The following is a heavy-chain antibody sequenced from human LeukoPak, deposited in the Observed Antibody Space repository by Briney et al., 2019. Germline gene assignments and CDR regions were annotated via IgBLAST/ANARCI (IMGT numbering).Heavy chain of an antibody. CDR1: GGSFSGYY. CDR2: INHSGST. V-gene: IGHV4-34*01. CDR3: ARAMVRGVISNFDY. D-gene: IGHD3-10*01. J-gene: IGHJ4*02. Sequence: SETLSLTYAVYGGSFSGYYWSWIRQPPGKGLEWIGEINHSGSTNYNPSLKSRVTISVDTSKNQFSLKLSSVTAADTAVYYCARAMVRGVISNFDYWGQGTLVTVSS.